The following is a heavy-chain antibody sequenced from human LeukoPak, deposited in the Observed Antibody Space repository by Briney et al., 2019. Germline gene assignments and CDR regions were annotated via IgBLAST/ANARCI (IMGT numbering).Heavy chain of an antibody. D-gene: IGHD3-9*01. CDR2: ISGSGGST. V-gene: IGHV3-23*01. J-gene: IGHJ3*02. Sequence: PGGSLRLSCAASGFTFSSYAMSWVRQAPGKGLEWVSAISGSGGSTYYADSVKGRFTISRDNSKNTLYLQMNSLRAEDTAVYYCVTDYDILTGYYRDAFDIWGKGTTVTISS. CDR3: VTDYDILTGYYRDAFDI. CDR1: GFTFSSYA.